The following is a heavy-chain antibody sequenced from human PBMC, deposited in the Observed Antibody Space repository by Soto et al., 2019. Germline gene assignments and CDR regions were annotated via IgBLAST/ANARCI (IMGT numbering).Heavy chain of an antibody. CDR2: IYYSGST. CDR3: ARALLPSASYWFDL. CDR1: GGSIISYY. J-gene: IGHJ5*02. V-gene: IGHV4-59*01. D-gene: IGHD3-22*01. Sequence: SETLSLTCTVSGGSIISYYWTWIRQPPGKGLEWIGYIYYSGSTYYNPSLKSRVTISVDTSKNQFSLKLSSVTAADTAVYYCARALLPSASYWFDLWGQGTLVTVSS.